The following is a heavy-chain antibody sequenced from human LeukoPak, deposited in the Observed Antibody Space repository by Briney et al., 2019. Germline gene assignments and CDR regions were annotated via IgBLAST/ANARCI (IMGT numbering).Heavy chain of an antibody. CDR3: ARATSHLYYYGSGSYRWSDP. CDR1: GGSISSYY. CDR2: IYYSGST. Sequence: SETLSLTCTVSGGSISSYYWSWIRQPPGKGLEWIGYIYYSGSTNYNPSLKSRVTISVDTSKNQFSLKLSSVTAADTAVYYCARATSHLYYYGSGSYRWSDPWGQGTLVTVSS. J-gene: IGHJ5*02. V-gene: IGHV4-59*01. D-gene: IGHD3-10*01.